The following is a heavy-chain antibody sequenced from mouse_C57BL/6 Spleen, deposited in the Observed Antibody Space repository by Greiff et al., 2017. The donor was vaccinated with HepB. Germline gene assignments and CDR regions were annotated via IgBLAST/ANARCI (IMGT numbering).Heavy chain of an antibody. CDR1: GYAFSSSW. Sequence: VQRVESGPELVKPGASVKISCKASGYAFSSSWMNWVKQRPGKGLEWIGRIYPGDGDTNYNGKFKGKATLTADKSSSTAYMQLSSLTSEDSAVYFCAREAYGSSLYFDYWGQGTTLTVSS. D-gene: IGHD1-1*01. CDR3: AREAYGSSLYFDY. J-gene: IGHJ2*01. CDR2: IYPGDGDT. V-gene: IGHV1-82*01.